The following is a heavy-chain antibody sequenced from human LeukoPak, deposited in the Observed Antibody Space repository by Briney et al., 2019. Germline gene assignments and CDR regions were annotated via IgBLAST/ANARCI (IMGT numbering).Heavy chain of an antibody. J-gene: IGHJ5*02. D-gene: IGHD1-1*01. Sequence: ASVKVSCKASGYTFTSYDINWVRQATGQGLEWMGWMNPNNGNTGYAQKFQGRVTMTRNTSISTAYMELSSLRSEDTAVYYCARETGTEDVNWFDPWGQGTLVTVSS. CDR2: MNPNNGNT. V-gene: IGHV1-8*01. CDR3: ARETGTEDVNWFDP. CDR1: GYTFTSYD.